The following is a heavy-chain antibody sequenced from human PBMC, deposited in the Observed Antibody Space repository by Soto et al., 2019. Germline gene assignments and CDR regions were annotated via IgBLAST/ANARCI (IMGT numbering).Heavy chain of an antibody. CDR3: ASSRTVPHMLWYFDL. Sequence: QLQLQESGPGLVKPSETLSLTCTVSGGSISSSSYYWGWIRQPPGKGLEWIGSIYYSGSTYYNPSLKSRVTISGDTSKNQFSLKLSSVTAADTAVYYCASSRTVPHMLWYFDLWGRGTLVTVSS. J-gene: IGHJ2*01. CDR2: IYYSGST. D-gene: IGHD4-17*01. V-gene: IGHV4-39*01. CDR1: GGSISSSSYY.